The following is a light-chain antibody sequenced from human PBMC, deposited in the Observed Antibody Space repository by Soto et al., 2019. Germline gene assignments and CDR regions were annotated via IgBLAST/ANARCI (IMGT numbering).Light chain of an antibody. J-gene: IGKJ4*01. CDR2: GAS. CDR1: PSVSSSF. Sequence: EIVLTQSPGTLSLSPGERATLSCRASPSVSSSFLARYQQKPGQAPRLLIYGASSRATGIPDRFSGSGSGTDFTLTISRLEPEDVAVYYCQQYGSSPLTFGGGTKVEIK. V-gene: IGKV3-20*01. CDR3: QQYGSSPLT.